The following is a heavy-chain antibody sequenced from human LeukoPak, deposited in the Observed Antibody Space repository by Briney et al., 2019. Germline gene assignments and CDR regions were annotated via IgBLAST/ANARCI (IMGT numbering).Heavy chain of an antibody. J-gene: IGHJ4*02. CDR2: ISVYNGNT. CDR3: ARGGPGYCSSTSCYTREFDY. Sequence: ASVKVSSKASGYTFTSYGISWVRQAPGQGLEWMGWISVYNGNTNYAQKLQGRVTMTTDTSTSTAYMELSSLRSEDTAVYYCARGGPGYCSSTSCYTREFDYWGQGTLVTVSS. CDR1: GYTFTSYG. V-gene: IGHV1-18*01. D-gene: IGHD2-2*02.